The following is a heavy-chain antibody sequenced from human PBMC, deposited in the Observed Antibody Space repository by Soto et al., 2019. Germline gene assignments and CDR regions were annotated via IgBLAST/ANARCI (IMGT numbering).Heavy chain of an antibody. J-gene: IGHJ6*04. CDR3: ARYSNHWFQTKGTEV. CDR2: IDTSGNT. D-gene: IGHD6-13*01. V-gene: IGHV4-4*07. CDR1: VDSITTYY. Sequence: SETLSLTCTVSVDSITTYYWSWIRQPAGKGLEWIGRIDTSGNTNYNPSLKSRVTMSVDTSKKQFSLKLTSVTAADTAVYYCARYSNHWFQTKGTEVWAKGTRLTVP.